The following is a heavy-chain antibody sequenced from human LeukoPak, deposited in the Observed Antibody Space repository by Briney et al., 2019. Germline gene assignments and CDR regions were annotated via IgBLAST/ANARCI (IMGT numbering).Heavy chain of an antibody. D-gene: IGHD4-23*01. V-gene: IGHV3-23*01. CDR3: AKDRSLDGGNSNGYFDS. Sequence: GGSLRLSCAASGFTFSSYAMSWVRQAPGKGLEWVSAISGSGGSTYYADSVKGRFTISRDNSKNTLFLQMNSLRAEDTAVYCCAKDRSLDGGNSNGYFDSWGQGTLVTVSS. J-gene: IGHJ4*02. CDR2: ISGSGGST. CDR1: GFTFSSYA.